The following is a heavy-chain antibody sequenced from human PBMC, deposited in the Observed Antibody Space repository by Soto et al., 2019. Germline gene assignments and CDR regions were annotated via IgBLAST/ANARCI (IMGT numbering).Heavy chain of an antibody. CDR3: AKGAGRGRAAAGFDY. CDR2: ISFDGRNE. Sequence: QVQLVESGGGVVQPGRSLRLSCAPSGFAFSNYGMHWVRQAPGKGLEWVADISFDGRNEYYADSVKGRFSISRDNSKNALYLQMNSLRVDDTSVYYCAKGAGRGRAAAGFDYWGQGTLVTVSS. V-gene: IGHV3-30*18. D-gene: IGHD6-13*01. J-gene: IGHJ4*02. CDR1: GFAFSNYG.